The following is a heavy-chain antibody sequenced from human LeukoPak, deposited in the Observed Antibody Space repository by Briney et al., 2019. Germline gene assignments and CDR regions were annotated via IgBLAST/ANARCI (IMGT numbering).Heavy chain of an antibody. V-gene: IGHV1-46*01. Sequence: GASVKVSCKASGYIFSSYYMHWVRQAPGQGLEWMGIINPSGGGSTSYAQKFQDRVTMTRDTSTSTVYMALSSLRSEDPAVYYCDRGMGGYCSRTSRSNNRCDPWGQGTLVSVPS. CDR1: GYIFSSYY. D-gene: IGHD2-2*01. CDR3: DRGMGGYCSRTSRSNNRCDP. CDR2: INPSGGGST. J-gene: IGHJ5*02.